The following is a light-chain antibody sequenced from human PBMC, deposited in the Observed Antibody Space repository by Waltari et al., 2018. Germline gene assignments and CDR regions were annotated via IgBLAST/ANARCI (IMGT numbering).Light chain of an antibody. Sequence: AIRITQSPSSLSASTGDRVTITCRASQGISSYLAWYQQKPGKAPKVLIYAASTLQTGVPSRFSGTGSGTDFTLTISSLQSEDFAFYSCQQYNNWPPEDTFGQGTKLEIK. CDR3: QQYNNWPPEDT. V-gene: IGKV1-8*01. J-gene: IGKJ2*01. CDR1: QGISSY. CDR2: AAS.